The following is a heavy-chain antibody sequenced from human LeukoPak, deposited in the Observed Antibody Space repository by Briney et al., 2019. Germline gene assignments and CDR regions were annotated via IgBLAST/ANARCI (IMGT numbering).Heavy chain of an antibody. V-gene: IGHV4-34*01. CDR1: GGSISGYY. D-gene: IGHD3-9*01. J-gene: IGHJ4*02. Sequence: SETLSLTCAVHGGSISGYYWSWIRQPPGKGLEWIGEINHNGSTNYNPSLKSRVTISVDTSKNQFSLKLSSVTAADTAVYYCARVRYFDWLLSFDYWGQGTLVTVSS. CDR2: INHNGST. CDR3: ARVRYFDWLLSFDY.